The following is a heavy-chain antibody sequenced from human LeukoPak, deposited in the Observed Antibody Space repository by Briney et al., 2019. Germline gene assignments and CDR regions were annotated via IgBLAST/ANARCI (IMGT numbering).Heavy chain of an antibody. D-gene: IGHD5-12*01. J-gene: IGHJ4*02. CDR1: GFTFSRYN. CDR3: ARENILEDTSTVDY. V-gene: IGHV3-21*06. Sequence: GGSLRLSCAATGFTFSRYNMNWVRQAPGKGLEWVSFISLSGSYMYYADSVKGQFTIARDNAKNSLYLQMDSLRADDTAVYYCARENILEDTSTVDYWGQGTLVTVSS. CDR2: ISLSGSYM.